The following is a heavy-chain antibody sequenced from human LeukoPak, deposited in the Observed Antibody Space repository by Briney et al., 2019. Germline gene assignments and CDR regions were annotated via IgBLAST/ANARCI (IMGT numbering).Heavy chain of an antibody. D-gene: IGHD5-18*01. J-gene: IGHJ4*02. V-gene: IGHV3-30*18. Sequence: GRSLRLSCAASGFTFSSYVMHWVRQAPGKGLEWVAIISYDGSNKYYADSVKGRFTISRDNSKNTLFLQMNSLRDEDTAVYYCAKDRTSVHLWLSDLDYWGQGTLVTVSS. CDR1: GFTFSSYV. CDR3: AKDRTSVHLWLSDLDY. CDR2: ISYDGSNK.